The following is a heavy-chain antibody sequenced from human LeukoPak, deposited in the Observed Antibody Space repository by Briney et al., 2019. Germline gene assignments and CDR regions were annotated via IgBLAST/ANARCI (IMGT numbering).Heavy chain of an antibody. V-gene: IGHV3-20*04. J-gene: IGHJ6*03. CDR1: GFTFDDYG. D-gene: IGHD2-2*01. CDR2: TNWNGGST. Sequence: GGSLRLSCAASGFTFDDYGMSWVRQAPGKGLEWVSGTNWNGGSTGYADSVKGRFTISRDNAKNSLYLQMNSLRAEDTALYYCARDIEDIVVVPAAYYYYYYMDVWGKGTTVTVSS. CDR3: ARDIEDIVVVPAAYYYYYYMDV.